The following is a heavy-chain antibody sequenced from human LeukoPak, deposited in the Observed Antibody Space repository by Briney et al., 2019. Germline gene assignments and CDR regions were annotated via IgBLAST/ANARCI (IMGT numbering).Heavy chain of an antibody. CDR1: GFTFSRFA. CDR3: ARADVGYFDY. CDR2: ITGSGGVT. J-gene: IGHJ4*02. V-gene: IGHV3-23*01. Sequence: GGSLRLSCAASGFTFSRFAMSWVRQAPGRGLEWVSSITGSGGVTYFADSVKGRFTISRGNSKSTLYLQLNSLRVEDTAVYYCARADVGYFDYWGQGTLVTVSS.